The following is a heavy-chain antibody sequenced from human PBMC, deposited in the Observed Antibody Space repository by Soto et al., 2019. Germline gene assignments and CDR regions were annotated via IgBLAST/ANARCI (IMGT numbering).Heavy chain of an antibody. CDR1: GGSISSSSYY. Sequence: QLQLQESGPGLVKPSETLSLTCTFSGGSISSSSYYWGWIRQPPGKGLEWIGSIYYSVSTYYNPSLKSRSTISEDTSKTQFSLKLSSVTAADTAVYYCARRSSGWYLTTYYFDYWGQGTLVTVSS. V-gene: IGHV4-39*01. CDR3: ARRSSGWYLTTYYFDY. D-gene: IGHD6-19*01. CDR2: IYYSVST. J-gene: IGHJ4*02.